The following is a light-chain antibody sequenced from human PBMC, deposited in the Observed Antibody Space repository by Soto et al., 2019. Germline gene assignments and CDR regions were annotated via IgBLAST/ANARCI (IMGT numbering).Light chain of an antibody. Sequence: DIQMTQSPSSLSASVGDRVTITCQASQDISNDLNWYQQKPGKAPKLLIYDASNLETGVPSRFSGSGSGTDFTFTISSLQPEDIATYYCKQYDNLPTFGQGTKLEIK. V-gene: IGKV1-33*01. CDR3: KQYDNLPT. CDR2: DAS. J-gene: IGKJ2*01. CDR1: QDISND.